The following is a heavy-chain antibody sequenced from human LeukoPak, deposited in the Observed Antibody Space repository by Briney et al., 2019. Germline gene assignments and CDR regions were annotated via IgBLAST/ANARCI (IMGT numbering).Heavy chain of an antibody. J-gene: IGHJ2*01. V-gene: IGHV4-59*01. Sequence: KSSETLSLTCAVYGGSFSGYYWSWIRQPPGKGLEWIGYIYYSGSTNYNPSLKSRVTISVDTSKNQFSLKLSSVTAADTAVYYCARDSRIAVAGVNWYFDLWGRGTLVTVSS. CDR1: GGSFSGYY. CDR3: ARDSRIAVAGVNWYFDL. D-gene: IGHD6-19*01. CDR2: IYYSGST.